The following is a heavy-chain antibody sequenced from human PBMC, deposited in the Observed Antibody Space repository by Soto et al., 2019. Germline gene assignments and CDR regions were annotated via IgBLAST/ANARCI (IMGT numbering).Heavy chain of an antibody. CDR2: ILYDGSNK. V-gene: IGHV3-30*18. J-gene: IGHJ6*02. CDR3: AKSRDAYNFYFYYGMDV. CDR1: GFTFSNYG. Sequence: PGWSLRLSCAASGFTFSNYGMHLVRQTPGKGLEWVALILYDGSNKYYADSVKGRFTISRDNSKNTLYLQVSSLRAEDTAVYYCAKSRDAYNFYFYYGMDVWGQGTKVTVSS. D-gene: IGHD2-2*01.